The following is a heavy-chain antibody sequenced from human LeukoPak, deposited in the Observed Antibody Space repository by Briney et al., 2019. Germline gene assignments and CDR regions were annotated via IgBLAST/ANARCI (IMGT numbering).Heavy chain of an antibody. CDR1: GGSFIDYH. D-gene: IGHD5-18*01. V-gene: IGHV4-4*07. CDR3: AREPLTAMDVYFDY. Sequence: PSETLSLTCAVYGGSFIDYHWSWIRQPPGKGLEWIGRIYTSGSTNYNPSLKSRVTMSVDTSKNQFSLKLSSVTAADTAVYYCAREPLTAMDVYFDYWGQGTLVTVSS. J-gene: IGHJ4*02. CDR2: IYTSGST.